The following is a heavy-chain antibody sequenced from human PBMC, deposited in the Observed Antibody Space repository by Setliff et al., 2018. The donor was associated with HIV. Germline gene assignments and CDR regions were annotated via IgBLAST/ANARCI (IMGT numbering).Heavy chain of an antibody. CDR1: GGSFSGDS. Sequence: SETLSLTCNVYGGSFSGDSWNWIRQPPGKGLEWIGEINHSGGTKYNPSLKSRVTISVDMSKNHFSLSLTSVTAADTAIYFCARNWPSRSYCRAYSCYQTLFDVWGPGILVTVSS. V-gene: IGHV4-34*01. CDR2: INHSGGT. D-gene: IGHD2-2*01. J-gene: IGHJ5*02. CDR3: ARNWPSRSYCRAYSCYQTLFDV.